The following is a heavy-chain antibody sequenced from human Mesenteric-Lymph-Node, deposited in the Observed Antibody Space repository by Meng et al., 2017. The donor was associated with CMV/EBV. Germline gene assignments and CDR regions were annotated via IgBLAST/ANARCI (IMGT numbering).Heavy chain of an antibody. CDR2: INHSGST. V-gene: IGHV4-34*01. Sequence: QLQLQQCGAGLLKPSETLSLSCAVYGGSFSGYYWSWIRQPPGKGLEWIGEINHSGSTNYNPSLKSRVTISVDTSKNQFSLKLSSVTAADTAVYYCARHQRWLKSEGGFNYWGQGTLVTVSS. CDR3: ARHQRWLKSEGGFNY. CDR1: GGSFSGYY. D-gene: IGHD4-23*01. J-gene: IGHJ4*02.